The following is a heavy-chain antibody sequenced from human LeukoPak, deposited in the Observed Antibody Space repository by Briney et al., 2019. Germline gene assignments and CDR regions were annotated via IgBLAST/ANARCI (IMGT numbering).Heavy chain of an antibody. CDR2: IYPGDSDT. CDR3: ARPPRYYDSSGYYRNDAFDI. V-gene: IGHV5-51*01. CDR1: GYSFTSYW. D-gene: IGHD3-22*01. Sequence: GESLKISCKGSGYSFTSYWIGWVRQMPGKGLEWMGIIYPGDSDTRYSPSFQGQVTISADKSISTAYLQWSSLKASDTAMYYCARPPRYYDSSGYYRNDAFDIWGQGTMVTVSS. J-gene: IGHJ3*02.